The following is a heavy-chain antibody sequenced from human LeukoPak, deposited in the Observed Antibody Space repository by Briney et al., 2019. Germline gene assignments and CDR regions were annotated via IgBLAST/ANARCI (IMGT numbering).Heavy chain of an antibody. V-gene: IGHV3-9*01. J-gene: IGHJ6*02. CDR2: ISWNSGSI. CDR1: GFTFDDFA. D-gene: IGHD3-22*01. CDR3: AKVHYDSSGYHYYYGMDV. Sequence: PGGSLRLSCAASGFTFDDFAMHWVRQAPGKGLEWVSGISWNSGSIGYADSVKGRFTISRDNAKNSLYLQMNSLRAEDTALYYCAKVHYDSSGYHYYYGMDVWGQGTTVTVSS.